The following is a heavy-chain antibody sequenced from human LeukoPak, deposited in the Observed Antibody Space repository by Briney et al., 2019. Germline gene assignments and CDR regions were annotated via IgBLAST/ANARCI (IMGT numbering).Heavy chain of an antibody. CDR2: MYYSGST. CDR1: GGSISSGDYY. J-gene: IGHJ4*02. CDR3: ARGGYCSGGSCYAPPGILY. V-gene: IGHV4-30-4*08. D-gene: IGHD2-15*01. Sequence: SQTLSLTCTVSGGSISSGDYYWSWIRQPPGRGLELLGYMYYSGSTYYNPSLKSRVTISVDTSKNQFSLKLSSVTAADTAVYYCARGGYCSGGSCYAPPGILYWGQGTLVTVSS.